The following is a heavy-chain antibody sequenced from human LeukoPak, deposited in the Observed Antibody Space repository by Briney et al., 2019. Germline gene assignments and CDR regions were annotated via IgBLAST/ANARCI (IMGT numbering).Heavy chain of an antibody. CDR2: IYHSGST. D-gene: IGHD7-27*01. CDR1: GYSISSGYY. Sequence: SETLSLTCTVSGYSISSGYYWGWIRQPPEKGLEWIGTIYHSGSTYYNPSLKSRVTISVDTSKNQFSLKLGSMTAADTAVYYCARDRAVLGILEYWGQGTLVTVYS. V-gene: IGHV4-38-2*02. CDR3: ARDRAVLGILEY. J-gene: IGHJ4*02.